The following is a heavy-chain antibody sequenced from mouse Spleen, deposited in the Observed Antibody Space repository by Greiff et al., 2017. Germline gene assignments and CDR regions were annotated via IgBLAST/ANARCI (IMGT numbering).Heavy chain of an antibody. CDR3: TSRKTGTDWYFDV. CDR1: GYTFTSYW. D-gene: IGHD4-1*01. J-gene: IGHJ1*03. Sequence: VQLQQSGTVLARPGASVKMSCKTSGYTFTSYWLHWVKQRPGQGLEWIGAIYPGNSDTSYNQKFKGKAKLTAVTSASTAYMELSSLTNEDSAVYYCTSRKTGTDWYFDVWGTGTTVTVSS. CDR2: IYPGNSDT. V-gene: IGHV1-5*01.